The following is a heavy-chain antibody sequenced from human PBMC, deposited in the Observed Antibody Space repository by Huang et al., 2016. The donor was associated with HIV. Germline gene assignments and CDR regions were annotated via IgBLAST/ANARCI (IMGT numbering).Heavy chain of an antibody. D-gene: IGHD3-22*01. CDR3: ARVESRRYYDSSGYYY. Sequence: QVQLVQSGAEVKKPGSSVKVSCKASGGTFSSYAISWVRRAPGQGLEWMGGSIPIFGTANYAQKCQGRVTITADESTSTAYMELSSLRSEDTAVYYCARVESRRYYDSSGYYYWGQGTLVTVSS. J-gene: IGHJ4*02. V-gene: IGHV1-69*01. CDR1: GGTFSSYA. CDR2: SIPIFGTA.